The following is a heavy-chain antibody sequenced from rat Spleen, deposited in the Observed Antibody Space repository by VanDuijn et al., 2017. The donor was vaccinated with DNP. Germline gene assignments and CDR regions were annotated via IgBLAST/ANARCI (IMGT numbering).Heavy chain of an antibody. V-gene: IGHV2S12*01. J-gene: IGHJ2*01. CDR3: TRGGAALDY. Sequence: QVQLKESGPGLVQPSQTLSLTCTVSGFSLPSYHVHWVRQPPGEGLEWIAAISSGGSTYYNSALKSRLSISRDTSKSQVFLKMNSLQTEDTAMYCCTRGGAALDYWGQGVMVTVSS. CDR2: ISSGGST. D-gene: IGHD1-2*01. CDR1: GFSLPSYH.